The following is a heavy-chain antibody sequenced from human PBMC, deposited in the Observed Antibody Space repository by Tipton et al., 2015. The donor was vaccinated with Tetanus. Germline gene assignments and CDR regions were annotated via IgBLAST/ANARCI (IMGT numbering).Heavy chain of an antibody. D-gene: IGHD6-13*01. CDR1: GFSFSSYG. CDR2: IWYDGSKK. CDR3: ARGVGSTWSQLFDY. Sequence: SLRLSCAASGFSFSSYGMHWVRQAPGKGLEWVALIWYDGSKKYYADSVKGRFTISRDKSKNRLYLQMNRLRAEDTAVYYCARGVGSTWSQLFDYWGQGPLVPVPS. V-gene: IGHV3-33*01. J-gene: IGHJ4*02.